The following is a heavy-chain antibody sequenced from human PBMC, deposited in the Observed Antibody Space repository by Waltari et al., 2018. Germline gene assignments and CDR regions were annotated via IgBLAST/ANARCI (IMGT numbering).Heavy chain of an antibody. J-gene: IGHJ4*02. Sequence: QVQLQESGPGLVKPSGTVSLNCAVSAGSLTSRTWLTWVRQPPGTGLEWIGEIFHTEATSYNPSLKSRLTISVDKSKNQFSLKLSSVTVADTAVYYCVRAGYCSRSGCQTWAWDWGQGTLVTVSS. V-gene: IGHV4-4*02. CDR3: VRAGYCSRSGCQTWAWD. D-gene: IGHD2-2*01. CDR1: AGSLTSRTW. CDR2: IFHTEAT.